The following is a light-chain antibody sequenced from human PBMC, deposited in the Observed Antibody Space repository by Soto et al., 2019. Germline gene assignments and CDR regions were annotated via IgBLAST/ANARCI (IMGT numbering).Light chain of an antibody. V-gene: IGKV4-1*01. CDR2: WAS. CDR3: QQDYSTPYT. J-gene: IGKJ2*01. CDR1: QSVLYSSNNKNY. Sequence: DIVMTQSPDSLAVSLGERATINCKSSQSVLYSSNNKNYLAWYQQKPGQPPKLLIYWASTRESGVPDRFSVSVSGTDFTLTISSLQAEDVAVYYCQQDYSTPYTFGQGTKLEIK.